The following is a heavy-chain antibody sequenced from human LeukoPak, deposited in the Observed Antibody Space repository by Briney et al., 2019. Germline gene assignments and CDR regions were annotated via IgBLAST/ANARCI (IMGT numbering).Heavy chain of an antibody. J-gene: IGHJ4*02. CDR3: ARMTGRKDDY. Sequence: ASVKVSCKASGYXFTSYYIHWVRQAPGQGLEWMGIINPSGGSTSYAQRFQGRVTMTRDTSTSTVYMELSSLRSEDTAVYYCARMTGRKDDYWGQGTLVTVSS. CDR1: GYXFTSYY. V-gene: IGHV1-46*01. CDR2: INPSGGST. D-gene: IGHD1-14*01.